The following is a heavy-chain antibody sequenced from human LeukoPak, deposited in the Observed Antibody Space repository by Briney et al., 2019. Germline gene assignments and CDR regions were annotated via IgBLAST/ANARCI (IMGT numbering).Heavy chain of an antibody. D-gene: IGHD6-13*01. CDR2: INHSGST. CDR1: GGSFSGDY. CDR3: ARGSPYSSSWYYYYYYMDV. Sequence: SETLSLTCAVYGGSFSGDYWSWIRQPPGKGLEWIGEINHSGSTNYNPSLKSRVTISVDTSKNQFSLKLSSVTAADTAVYYWARGSPYSSSWYYYYYYMDVWGKGTTVTVSS. V-gene: IGHV4-34*01. J-gene: IGHJ6*03.